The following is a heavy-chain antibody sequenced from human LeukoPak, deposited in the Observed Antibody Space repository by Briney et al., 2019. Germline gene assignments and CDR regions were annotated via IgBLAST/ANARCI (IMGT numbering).Heavy chain of an antibody. D-gene: IGHD4-17*01. J-gene: IGHJ4*02. CDR3: AKDSGDYGTPGDY. CDR1: GFTFSSYG. V-gene: IGHV3-30*18. CDR2: ISYDGSNK. Sequence: PGGSLRLSCAASGFTFSSYGMHWVRQAPGKGLEWVAVISYDGSNKYYADSVKGRLTISRDNSKNTLYLQMNSLRAEDTAVYYCAKDSGDYGTPGDYWGQGTLVTVSS.